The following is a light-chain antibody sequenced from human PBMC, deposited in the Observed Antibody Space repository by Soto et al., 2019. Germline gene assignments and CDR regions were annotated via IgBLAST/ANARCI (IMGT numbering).Light chain of an antibody. CDR3: QQYNNSSPL. CDR1: QSVSNDY. V-gene: IGKV3-20*01. CDR2: SVS. J-gene: IGKJ5*01. Sequence: EMVLTQSPGTLSLSPGDRATLSCRASQSVSNDYVAWVQQKPGQTPRLIIYSVSRRETGIPDLFSGSGAGTDFTLTISSLQSEDFAVYYCQQYNNSSPLFGQGTRLEIK.